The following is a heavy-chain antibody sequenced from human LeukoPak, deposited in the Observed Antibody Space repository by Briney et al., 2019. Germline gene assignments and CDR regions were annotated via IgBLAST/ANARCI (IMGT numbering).Heavy chain of an antibody. D-gene: IGHD1-7*01. CDR3: ARDNYAGANWFDP. J-gene: IGHJ5*02. CDR1: GGTFSSSA. Sequence: SVKVSCKASGGTFSSSAISWVRQAPGQGLEWMGGIIPIFGTANYAQKFQGRVTITTDESTSTAYMELSSLRSEDTAVYHCARDNYAGANWFDPWGQGTLVTVSS. CDR2: IIPIFGTA. V-gene: IGHV1-69*05.